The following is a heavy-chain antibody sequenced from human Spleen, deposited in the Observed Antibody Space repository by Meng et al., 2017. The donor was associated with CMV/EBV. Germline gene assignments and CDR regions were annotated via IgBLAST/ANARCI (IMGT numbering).Heavy chain of an antibody. D-gene: IGHD1-14*01. CDR2: IKQDGSER. J-gene: IGHJ4*03. Sequence: GGSLRLSCAASGFTFSSYWMSWVRQTPGKGLEWVANIKQDGSERYYVDSVKGRFTISRDNAKNSLYLQMHSLRAEDTAVYYCARIGEWEPPNTYFDCWGQGTTVTVSS. CDR3: ARIGEWEPPNTYFDC. CDR1: GFTFSSYW. V-gene: IGHV3-7*01.